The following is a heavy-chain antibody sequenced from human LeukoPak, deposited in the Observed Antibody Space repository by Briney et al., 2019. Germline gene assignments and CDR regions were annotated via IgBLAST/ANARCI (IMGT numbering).Heavy chain of an antibody. Sequence: SETLSLTCAVYGGSFSGYYWSWIRQPPGKGLEWIGEINHSGSTNYNPSLKSRVTISVDTSKNQFSLKLNSVTAADTAVYYCARDAGHQLSRRNYYAMDVWGQGTTVTVSS. CDR2: INHSGST. D-gene: IGHD1-1*01. CDR3: ARDAGHQLSRRNYYAMDV. V-gene: IGHV4-34*01. CDR1: GGSFSGYY. J-gene: IGHJ6*02.